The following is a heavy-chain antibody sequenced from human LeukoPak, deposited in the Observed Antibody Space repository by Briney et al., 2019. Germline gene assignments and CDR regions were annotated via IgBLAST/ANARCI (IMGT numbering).Heavy chain of an antibody. CDR2: FDPEDGET. Sequence: ASVTVSCKVSGYTLTELSMHWVRQAPGKGLEWMGGFDPEDGETIYAQKFQGRVTMTEDTSTDTAYMELSSLRSEDTAVYYCATAPSIEWGLLPLGRRYYYYYGMDVWGQGTTVTVSS. CDR3: ATAPSIEWGLLPLGRRYYYYYGMDV. D-gene: IGHD1-26*01. CDR1: GYTLTELS. V-gene: IGHV1-24*01. J-gene: IGHJ6*02.